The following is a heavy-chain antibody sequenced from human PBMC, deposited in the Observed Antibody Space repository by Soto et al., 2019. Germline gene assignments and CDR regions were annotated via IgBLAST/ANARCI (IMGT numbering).Heavy chain of an antibody. D-gene: IGHD5-18*01. Sequence: GGSLRLSCVASGFTFSSYAMSWVRQAPGKGLEWVSSISGSGGSTYYADSVKGRFTISRDNSKDTLYLQMSSLRAEDTAIYYCAKDQLGYGEYYFDYWGQGTLVTVSS. CDR2: ISGSGGST. CDR1: GFTFSSYA. CDR3: AKDQLGYGEYYFDY. V-gene: IGHV3-23*01. J-gene: IGHJ4*02.